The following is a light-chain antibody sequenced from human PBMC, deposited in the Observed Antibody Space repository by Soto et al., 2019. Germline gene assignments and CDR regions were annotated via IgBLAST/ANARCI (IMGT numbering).Light chain of an antibody. CDR3: QKYYSYPRT. Sequence: AIRMTQSPSSFSASTGDRVTITCRASQGISSYLAWYQQKPGKAPKLLIYAACTLQSGHPSRFSGSGSATHLTLTTSLLHSENFPLYYSQKYYSYPRTFVQGLQVKLK. V-gene: IGKV1-8*01. J-gene: IGKJ1*01. CDR1: QGISSY. CDR2: AAC.